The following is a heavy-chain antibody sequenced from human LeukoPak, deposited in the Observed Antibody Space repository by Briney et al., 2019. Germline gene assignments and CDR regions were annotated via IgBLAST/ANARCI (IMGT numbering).Heavy chain of an antibody. J-gene: IGHJ4*02. CDR2: ISTSSNYI. D-gene: IGHD3-22*01. V-gene: IGHV3-21*01. CDR3: ARRNGYDSSGYYSDY. Sequence: GGSLRLSCVASGFTFSTYSMNWVRQAPGKGLEWVSFISTSSNYIYYADSVKGRFTISRDNAKNSLYLQMNSLRAEDTAVYYCARRNGYDSSGYYSDYWGQGTLVTVSS. CDR1: GFTFSTYS.